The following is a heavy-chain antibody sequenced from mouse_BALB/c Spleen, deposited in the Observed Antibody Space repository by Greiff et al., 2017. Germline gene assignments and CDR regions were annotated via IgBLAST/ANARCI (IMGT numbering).Heavy chain of an antibody. V-gene: IGHV5-6*01. CDR2: ISSGGSYT. J-gene: IGHJ4*01. CDR1: GFTFSSYG. Sequence: EVHLVESGGDLVKPGGSLKLSCAASGFTFSSYGMSWVRQTPDKRLEWVATISSGGSYTYYPDSVKGRFTISRDNAKNTLYLQMSSLKSEDTAMYYCARHSTVYAMDYWGQGTSVTVSS. CDR3: ARHSTVYAMDY. D-gene: IGHD1-1*01.